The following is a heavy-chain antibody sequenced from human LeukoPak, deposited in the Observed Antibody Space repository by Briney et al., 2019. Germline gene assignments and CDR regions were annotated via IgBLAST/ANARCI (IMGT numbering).Heavy chain of an antibody. J-gene: IGHJ4*02. CDR1: GGSFSGYY. D-gene: IGHD2-2*01. V-gene: IGHV4-34*01. Sequence: SETLSLTCAVYGGSFSGYYWSWIRQPPGKGLEWIGEINHSGSTNYNPSLKSRVTISVDTSKNQFSLKLSSVTAADTAVYYCARGLGYCSSTSCDDYWGQGTLVTVSS. CDR3: ARGLGYCSSTSCDDY. CDR2: INHSGST.